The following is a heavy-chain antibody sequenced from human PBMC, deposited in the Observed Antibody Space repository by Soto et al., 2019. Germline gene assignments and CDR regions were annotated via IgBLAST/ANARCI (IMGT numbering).Heavy chain of an antibody. CDR1: GFNFDTYV. D-gene: IGHD3-16*01. CDR2: ISESGDTT. Sequence: EVQLLESGGHLVQPGGSLRLSCAVSGFNFDTYVITWVRRAPGRGLEWVSGISESGDTTDYADSVRGRFTISRDNVKNMVYLQLSSLRAEDTAVYYCAKTRGGNRPFDDWGQGTLVTVSS. J-gene: IGHJ4*02. V-gene: IGHV3-23*01. CDR3: AKTRGGNRPFDD.